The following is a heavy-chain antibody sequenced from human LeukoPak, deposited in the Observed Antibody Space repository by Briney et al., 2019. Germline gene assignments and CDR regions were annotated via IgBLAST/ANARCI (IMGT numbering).Heavy chain of an antibody. CDR2: IKQDGSEK. CDR3: ARDRRRKVTAVAGTYYYYYMDV. V-gene: IGHV3-7*01. J-gene: IGHJ6*03. D-gene: IGHD6-19*01. Sequence: PGGSLRLSCAASGFTFSNAWMSWVRQAPGKGLEWVANIKQDGSEKYYVDSVKGRFTISRDNAKNSLYLQMNSLRAEDTAVYYCARDRRRKVTAVAGTYYYYYMDVWGKGTTVTISS. CDR1: GFTFSNAW.